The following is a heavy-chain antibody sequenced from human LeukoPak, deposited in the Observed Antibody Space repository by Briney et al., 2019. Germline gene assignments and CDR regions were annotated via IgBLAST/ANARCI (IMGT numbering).Heavy chain of an antibody. CDR2: IYIGDTT. CDR1: GFTVSSNY. J-gene: IGHJ4*02. V-gene: IGHV3-53*01. CDR3: ARGVNYGSKSYFDY. Sequence: GVSLRLSCAASGFTVSSNYMIWVRQEPGKGLELVSVIYIGDTTYYADSVKGRFTISRDNSRNTLHLQMNSLRAEDTAVYHCARGVNYGSKSYFDYWGQGSLVTVSS. D-gene: IGHD3-10*01.